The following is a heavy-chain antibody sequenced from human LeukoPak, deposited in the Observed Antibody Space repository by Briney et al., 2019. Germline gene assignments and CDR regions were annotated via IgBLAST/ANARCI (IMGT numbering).Heavy chain of an antibody. CDR3: ARETAPYGGNSFFDY. CDR2: IYYSGST. Sequence: GSLRLSCAASGFTFSSYAMSWVRQAPGKGLEWIGYIYYSGSTNYNPSLKSRVTISVDTSKNQFSLKLSSVTAADTAVYYCARETAPYGGNSFFDYWGQGTLVTVSS. J-gene: IGHJ4*02. CDR1: GFTFSSYA. D-gene: IGHD4-23*01. V-gene: IGHV4-59*01.